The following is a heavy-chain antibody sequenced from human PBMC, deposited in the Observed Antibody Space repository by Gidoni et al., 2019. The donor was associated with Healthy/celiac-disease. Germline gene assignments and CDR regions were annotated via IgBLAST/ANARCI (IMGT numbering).Heavy chain of an antibody. CDR1: GGSFSGYY. J-gene: IGHJ3*02. CDR2: INHRGST. D-gene: IGHD3-9*01. Sequence: QVQLQQWGAGPLKPSETLSLTCDDYGGSFSGYYWSWIRQPPGKGLEWMGQINHRGSTNYNPSLKSRVTISVVTSKNQFSLRLSSVTAADTAVYYCARADWSDAFDIWGQGTMVTVSS. V-gene: IGHV4-34*01. CDR3: ARADWSDAFDI.